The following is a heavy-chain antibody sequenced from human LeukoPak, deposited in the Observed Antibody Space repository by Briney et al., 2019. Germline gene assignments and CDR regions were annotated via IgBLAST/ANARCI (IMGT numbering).Heavy chain of an antibody. D-gene: IGHD2-21*02. CDR1: GFTFSSFA. CDR3: ARVRRGGDSRYFDY. V-gene: IGHV3-11*01. CDR2: ISRQGDTI. J-gene: IGHJ4*02. Sequence: GGSLRLSCAASGFTFSSFAMSWIGQAPGKGLDGVSHISRQGDTIEYADAVKGRFTISRDNAKNSPYLQMNLLRVEDTAVYFCARVRRGGDSRYFDYWGQGALVTVSS.